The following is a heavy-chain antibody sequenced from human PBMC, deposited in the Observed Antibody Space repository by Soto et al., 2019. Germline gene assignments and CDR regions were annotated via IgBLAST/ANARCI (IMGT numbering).Heavy chain of an antibody. J-gene: IGHJ4*02. CDR2: SRNRANSYTT. D-gene: IGHD3-22*01. Sequence: PGGSLRLSCATSGFTFSDHYMDWVRQAPGKGLEWVGRSRNRANSYTTDYAASVRGRFIISRDDSKNSLYLQLDSLKTEDTAVYYCSRGGYSDSRADYWGQGTLVTVSS. CDR3: SRGGYSDSRADY. CDR1: GFTFSDHY. V-gene: IGHV3-72*01.